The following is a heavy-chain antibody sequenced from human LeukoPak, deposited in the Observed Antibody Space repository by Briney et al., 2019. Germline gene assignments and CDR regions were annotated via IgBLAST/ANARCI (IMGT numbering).Heavy chain of an antibody. J-gene: IGHJ5*02. CDR3: ARDTSYYDSSGYYPKQGGWFDP. V-gene: IGHV1-2*02. Sequence: GASVKVSCEASGYTFTGYYMHWVRQAPGQGLEWMGWINPNSGGTNYAQKFQGRVTMTRDTSISTAYMELSSLRSEDTAVYYCARDTSYYDSSGYYPKQGGWFDPWGQGTLVTVSS. D-gene: IGHD3-22*01. CDR1: GYTFTGYY. CDR2: INPNSGGT.